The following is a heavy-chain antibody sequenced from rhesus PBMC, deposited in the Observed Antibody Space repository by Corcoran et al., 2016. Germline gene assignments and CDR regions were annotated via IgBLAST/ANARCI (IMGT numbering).Heavy chain of an antibody. D-gene: IGHD2-21*01. CDR1: GYSISSYFV. J-gene: IGHJ4*01. V-gene: IGHV4-127*01. Sequence: QVQLQESGPGLVKPSETLSLTCAASGYSISSYFVWSWIRPPHGKGLEWIGYIGGSSESTKYNPSLKSRVTISKDTSKTQFSLKLTSMTAADTAVYYCAREYCTDNGCFSPDYWGQGVLVTVSS. CDR3: AREYCTDNGCFSPDY. CDR2: IGGSSEST.